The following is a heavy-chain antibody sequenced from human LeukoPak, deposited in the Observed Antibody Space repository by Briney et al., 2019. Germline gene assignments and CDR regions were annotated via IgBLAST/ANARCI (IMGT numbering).Heavy chain of an antibody. D-gene: IGHD3-16*01. CDR2: IYDSEST. Sequence: LRLSCAASGFTFSSYGMHWIRQHPGKGLEWIGYIYDSESTNYNPSLKSRVTISVDTSKNQFSLKLSSVTAADTAVYYCARDGGWRENGFAPWGQGPLVTVSS. CDR3: ARDGGWRENGFAP. CDR1: GFTFSSYG. J-gene: IGHJ5*02. V-gene: IGHV4-31*02.